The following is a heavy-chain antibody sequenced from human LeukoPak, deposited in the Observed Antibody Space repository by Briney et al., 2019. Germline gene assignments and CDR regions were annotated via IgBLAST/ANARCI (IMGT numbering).Heavy chain of an antibody. CDR3: ASGCSNYDSSGYCFEH. D-gene: IGHD3-22*01. V-gene: IGHV3-7*01. CDR2: INQDGSEK. CDR1: GITFSRFW. J-gene: IGHJ4*02. Sequence: GGSLRLSCAASGITFSRFWMSWVRQAPGKGLQWVANINQDGSEKHYVDSVKGRFTISRDNAENTLSLQMNSLRPEDTAVYYCASGCSNYDSSGYCFEHWGQGTLVTVSS.